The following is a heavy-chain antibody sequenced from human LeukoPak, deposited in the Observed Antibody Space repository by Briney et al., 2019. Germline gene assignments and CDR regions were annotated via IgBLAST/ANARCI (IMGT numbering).Heavy chain of an antibody. CDR1: GFTFSSYD. Sequence: GGSLRLSCAASGFTFSSYDMHWVRHATGKGLEWVSAIGTAGDTYYPGSVKGRFTISRENAKNSLYLQMNSLRAEDTAVYYCARETGSGWYFDYWGQGTLVTVSS. J-gene: IGHJ4*02. V-gene: IGHV3-13*01. CDR2: IGTAGDT. CDR3: ARETGSGWYFDY. D-gene: IGHD6-19*01.